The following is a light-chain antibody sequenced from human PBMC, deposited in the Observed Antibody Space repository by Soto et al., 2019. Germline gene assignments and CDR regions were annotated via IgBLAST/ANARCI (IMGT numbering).Light chain of an antibody. CDR2: EVS. Sequence: QSVLTQPASASGTPGQSITISCTGTSSDVGGYNYVSWYQPHPGKAPKLMIYEVSNRPSGVSIRFSVSKSGNTASLTISGLQAEDEADYYGSSYTSSSTLVFGTETKVTVL. J-gene: IGLJ1*01. CDR3: SSYTSSSTLV. V-gene: IGLV2-14*01. CDR1: SSDVGGYNY.